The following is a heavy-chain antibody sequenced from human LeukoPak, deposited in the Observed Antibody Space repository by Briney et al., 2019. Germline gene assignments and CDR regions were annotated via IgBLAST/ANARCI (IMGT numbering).Heavy chain of an antibody. CDR3: SRFAYDSSGYFFDY. CDR2: ISHSGII. J-gene: IGHJ4*02. V-gene: IGHV4-59*01. CDR1: GGSITTYY. Sequence: SETLSLTCTVSGGSITTYYWSWIRQSPGKGLERIGYISHSGIINQDPSLKSRLIISVDTSNNQFSLKLNSVTAADTAVYYCSRFAYDSSGYFFDYWGQGISVTVSS. D-gene: IGHD3-22*01.